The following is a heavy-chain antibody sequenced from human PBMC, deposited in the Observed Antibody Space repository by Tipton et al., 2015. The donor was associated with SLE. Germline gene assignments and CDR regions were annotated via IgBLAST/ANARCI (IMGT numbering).Heavy chain of an antibody. CDR2: IFYSGST. CDR3: ARRRQLADFDY. V-gene: IGHV4-34*12. Sequence: TLSLTCAVYGGSFSGYYWSWIRQPPGKGLEWIGYIFYSGSTYYNPSLKSRVTISVDTSKNQFSLKLSSVTAADTAVYYCARRRQLADFDYWGQGTLVTVSS. D-gene: IGHD6-6*01. CDR1: GGSFSGYY. J-gene: IGHJ4*02.